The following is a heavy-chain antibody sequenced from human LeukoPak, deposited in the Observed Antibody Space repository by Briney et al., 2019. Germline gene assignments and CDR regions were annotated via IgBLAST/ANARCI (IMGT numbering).Heavy chain of an antibody. D-gene: IGHD6-13*01. J-gene: IGHJ5*02. CDR1: GYTFTAYY. Sequence: ASVKVSCKASGYTFTAYYVHWVRQAPGQGLEWMGWINPNSGGTKYAQKFQGRVTMTRDTSISTAYMELSRLISGDTAVYYCAKMAIAAAVEGDSWCDPWGQGTLVTVSS. CDR2: INPNSGGT. CDR3: AKMAIAAAVEGDSWCDP. V-gene: IGHV1-2*02.